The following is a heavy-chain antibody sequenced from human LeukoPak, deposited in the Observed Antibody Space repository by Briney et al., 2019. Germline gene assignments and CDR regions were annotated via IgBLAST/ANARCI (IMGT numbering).Heavy chain of an antibody. V-gene: IGHV4-34*01. Sequence: PSETLSLTCAVYGGSFSGYYWNWIRQPPGRGLEWIGEINHSGYTNYNPSLKSRVTTSVDTSKNQFSLKVSSVTAADTAVYYCARGRAGSGLMINWGQGTLVTVSS. J-gene: IGHJ4*02. CDR1: GGSFSGYY. CDR2: INHSGYT. D-gene: IGHD2-8*01. CDR3: ARGRAGSGLMIN.